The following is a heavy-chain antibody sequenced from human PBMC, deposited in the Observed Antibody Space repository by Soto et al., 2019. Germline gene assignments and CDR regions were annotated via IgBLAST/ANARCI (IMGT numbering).Heavy chain of an antibody. CDR3: ARGGSKVGDSSGYYYFDY. Sequence: SETLSLTCTVSGGSISSYYWSWIRQPPGKGLEWIGYIYYSGSTNYNPTLKSRVTISVDTAKNQFSLKLSSVPAADTAVYYCARGGSKVGDSSGYYYFDYWGQGTLVTVSS. CDR2: IYYSGST. D-gene: IGHD3-22*01. V-gene: IGHV4-59*01. J-gene: IGHJ4*02. CDR1: GGSISSYY.